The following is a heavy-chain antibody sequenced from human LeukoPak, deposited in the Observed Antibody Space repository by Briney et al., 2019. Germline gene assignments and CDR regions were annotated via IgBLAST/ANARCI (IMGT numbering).Heavy chain of an antibody. CDR1: GASISSSSYY. D-gene: IGHD3-16*02. V-gene: IGHV4-39*07. Sequence: SETLSLTCTVSGASISSSSYYWGWIRQPPGKGLEWIGSIYYSGSTYYNPSLKSRVTISVDTSKNQFSLKLSSVTAADTAVYYCAGPGYDYVWGSYRYAYWGQGTLVTVSS. CDR2: IYYSGST. CDR3: AGPGYDYVWGSYRYAY. J-gene: IGHJ4*02.